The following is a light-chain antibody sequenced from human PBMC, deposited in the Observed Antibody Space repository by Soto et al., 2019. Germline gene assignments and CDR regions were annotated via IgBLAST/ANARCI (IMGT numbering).Light chain of an antibody. Sequence: IVMTHSPATLSVSPWEIASLSCRASQSVSSNLAWYPQKPGQVPRVPIYAAFNRATGIPARFSASGSGTDFTLTISDVQPEDFAVYYCQQRSNWPRITSGQGTRLEIK. J-gene: IGKJ5*01. CDR3: QQRSNWPRIT. CDR1: QSVSSN. V-gene: IGKV3-11*01. CDR2: AAF.